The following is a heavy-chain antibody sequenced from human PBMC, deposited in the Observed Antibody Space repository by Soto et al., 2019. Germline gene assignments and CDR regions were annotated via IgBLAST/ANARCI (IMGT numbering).Heavy chain of an antibody. CDR1: GFTFSSYG. V-gene: IGHV3-33*01. Sequence: QVQLVESGGGVVQPGRSLRLSCAASGFTFSSYGMHWVRQAPGKGLEWVAVIWYDGSNKYYADSVKGRFTIPRDNSKNTLYLQMNSLRAEDTAVYYCARIYGDYDNFDYWGQGTLVTVSS. J-gene: IGHJ4*02. D-gene: IGHD4-17*01. CDR3: ARIYGDYDNFDY. CDR2: IWYDGSNK.